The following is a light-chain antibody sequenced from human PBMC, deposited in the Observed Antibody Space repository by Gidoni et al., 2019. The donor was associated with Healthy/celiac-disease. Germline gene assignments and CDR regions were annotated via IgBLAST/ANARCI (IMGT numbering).Light chain of an antibody. CDR3: QQYDNLPYT. V-gene: IGKV1-33*01. CDR1: QDINHY. J-gene: IGKJ2*01. Sequence: DIQMTQSPSSLSASVGDRVTITCQASQDINHYLNWYQQKPGKAPKLLIYGASNLETGVSSRFSGSGSGTHFTFTISSLQPEDSATYYCQQYDNLPYTFGQGTKLEIK. CDR2: GAS.